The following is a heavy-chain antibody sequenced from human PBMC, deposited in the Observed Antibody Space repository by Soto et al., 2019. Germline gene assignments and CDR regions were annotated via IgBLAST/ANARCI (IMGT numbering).Heavy chain of an antibody. J-gene: IGHJ4*02. V-gene: IGHV3-48*03. CDR2: ISKSGGTT. CDR1: GFTFSAYE. Sequence: GGSLRLSCAASGFTFSAYEMHWVRQAPGQGLEWVSYISKSGGTTYYADSVKGRFTISRDDAKNSVYLQMSSLRPEDMAVYKCVREGHYYFDYWGQGALVNLFS. CDR3: VREGHYYFDY.